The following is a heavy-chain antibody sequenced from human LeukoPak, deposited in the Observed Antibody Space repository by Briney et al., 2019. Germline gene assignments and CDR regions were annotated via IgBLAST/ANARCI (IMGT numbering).Heavy chain of an antibody. CDR1: GGSISSSSYY. D-gene: IGHD3-3*01. Sequence: SETLSLTCTVSGGSISSSSYYWGWIRQPPGKGLEWIGSIYYSGSTYYNPSLKSRVTISVDTSKNQFSLKLSSVTAADTAVYYCXRHTFGVVKPDYWGQGTLVTVSS. CDR3: XRHTFGVVKPDY. CDR2: IYYSGST. J-gene: IGHJ4*02. V-gene: IGHV4-39*01.